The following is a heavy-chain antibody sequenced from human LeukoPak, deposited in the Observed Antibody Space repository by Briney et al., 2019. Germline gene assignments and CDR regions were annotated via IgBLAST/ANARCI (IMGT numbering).Heavy chain of an antibody. CDR1: GGSISSTNW. CDR3: AREGGFYRPLDY. V-gene: IGHV4-4*02. D-gene: IGHD3-3*01. CDR2: VHLDGRT. Sequence: PSGTLSLICGVSGGSISSTNWWTWVRQPPGKGLEWIGEVHLDGRTNYNPSLESRLTMSVDLSENHISLKLTSVTAADTAVYYCAREGGFYRPLDYSGQGTLVTASS. J-gene: IGHJ4*02.